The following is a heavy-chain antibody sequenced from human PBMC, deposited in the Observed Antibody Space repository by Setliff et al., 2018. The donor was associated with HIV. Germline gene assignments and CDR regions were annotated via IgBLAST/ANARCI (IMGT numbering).Heavy chain of an antibody. V-gene: IGHV1-8*02. Sequence: ASVKVSCKASGYTFTNYDINWVRQVAGQGLEWMGWINPGTGNTGYPQNFSGRVTMTRNTSINTVYMELSSLRSEDTAIYFCARGKIPSWRLTMFDFWGQGTPVTVSS. J-gene: IGHJ4*02. CDR3: ARGKIPSWRLTMFDF. CDR2: INPGTGNT. CDR1: GYTFTNYD. D-gene: IGHD1-1*01.